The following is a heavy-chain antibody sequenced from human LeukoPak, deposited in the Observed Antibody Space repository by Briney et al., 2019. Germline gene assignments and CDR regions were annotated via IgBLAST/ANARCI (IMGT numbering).Heavy chain of an antibody. V-gene: IGHV1-69-2*01. D-gene: IGHD2/OR15-2a*01. CDR1: GYTFTDYY. CDR3: ATGVVLNYFDY. J-gene: IGHJ4*02. Sequence: ASVKVSCKVSGYTFTDYYMHWVQQAPGKGLEWMGLVDPEDGETIYAEKFQGRVTITADTSTDTAYMELSSLRSEDTAVYYSATGVVLNYFDYWGQGTLVTVSS. CDR2: VDPEDGET.